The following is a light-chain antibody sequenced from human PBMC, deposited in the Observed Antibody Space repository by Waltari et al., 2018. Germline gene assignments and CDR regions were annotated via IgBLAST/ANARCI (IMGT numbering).Light chain of an antibody. J-gene: IGKJ1*01. Sequence: DIVMTQSPDSLAVSLVERATINCKSSQSVLYSSNNKNYLACYQQRPGQPPKLLIYWASTRESGVPDRFSGSGSGTDFTLIISSLQAEDVAVYYCQQYYSDPWTFGQGTKVEIK. CDR1: QSVLYSSNNKNY. CDR3: QQYYSDPWT. CDR2: WAS. V-gene: IGKV4-1*01.